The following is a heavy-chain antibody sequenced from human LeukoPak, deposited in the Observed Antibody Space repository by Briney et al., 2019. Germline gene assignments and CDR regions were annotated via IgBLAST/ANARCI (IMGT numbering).Heavy chain of an antibody. D-gene: IGHD6-25*01. CDR3: ARADPYSSVSLRLDV. Sequence: VASVKVSCKASGYTFTSYGISWVRQAPGQGLEWMGGIIPIFGTANYAQKFQGRVTITTDESTSTAYMELSSLRSEDTAVYYCARADPYSSVSLRLDVWGKGTTVTVSS. CDR1: GYTFTSYG. J-gene: IGHJ6*04. V-gene: IGHV1-69*05. CDR2: IIPIFGTA.